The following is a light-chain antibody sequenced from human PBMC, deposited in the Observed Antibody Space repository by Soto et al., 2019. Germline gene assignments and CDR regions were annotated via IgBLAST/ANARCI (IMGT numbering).Light chain of an antibody. CDR3: QEYNSYSLT. J-gene: IGKJ4*01. Sequence: DIQMHQSPSTLSASVGDRVTITCRSSQSISSWLARYQQKPGKAPKLLIYDASSLERGVPSRCSGSGSGTEFTLTIGILQPDDFKTDYCQEYNSYSLTLGGGTKVEI. V-gene: IGKV1-5*01. CDR2: DAS. CDR1: QSISSW.